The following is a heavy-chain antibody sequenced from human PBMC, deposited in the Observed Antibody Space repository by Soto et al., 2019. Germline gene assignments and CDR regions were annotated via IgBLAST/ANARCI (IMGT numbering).Heavy chain of an antibody. Sequence: GGSLRLSCAASGFTFSSYAMHWVRQAPGKGLEWVAVISYDGSNKYYADSVKGRFTISRDNSKNTLYLQMNSLRAEDTAVYYCARDLAVKKRYYYGMDVWGQGTTVTVSS. CDR3: ARDLAVKKRYYYGMDV. CDR1: GFTFSSYA. J-gene: IGHJ6*02. V-gene: IGHV3-30-3*01. CDR2: ISYDGSNK. D-gene: IGHD6-19*01.